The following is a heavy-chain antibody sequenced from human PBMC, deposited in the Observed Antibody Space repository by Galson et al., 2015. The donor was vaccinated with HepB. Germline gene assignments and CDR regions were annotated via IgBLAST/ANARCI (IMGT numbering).Heavy chain of an antibody. CDR3: ARSGWSGELRRYYFDY. V-gene: IGHV1-3*01. D-gene: IGHD3-10*01. CDR1: GYTFTSYA. J-gene: IGHJ4*02. Sequence: SVKVSCKASGYTFTSYAMHWVRQAPGQRLEWMGWINAGNGNTKYSQKFQGRVTITRDTSASTAYMELSSLRPEDTAVYYCARSGWSGELRRYYFDYWGQGTLVTVSS. CDR2: INAGNGNT.